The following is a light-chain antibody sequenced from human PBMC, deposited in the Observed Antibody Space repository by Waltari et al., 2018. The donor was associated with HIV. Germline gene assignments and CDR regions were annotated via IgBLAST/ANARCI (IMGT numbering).Light chain of an antibody. CDR3: QKYNSAPLT. V-gene: IGKV1-27*01. Sequence: DIQMTQSPSSMSASVGDRDSITCRASQGISNYLAWYQQKPEKVPKLLIYAASTLQSGVPSRISGSGSGTDFTLTISRLQPEGVATYYCQKYNSAPLTFGGGTKVEIK. J-gene: IGKJ4*01. CDR2: AAS. CDR1: QGISNY.